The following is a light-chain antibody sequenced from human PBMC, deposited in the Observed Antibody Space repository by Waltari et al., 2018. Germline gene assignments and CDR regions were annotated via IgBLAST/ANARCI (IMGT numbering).Light chain of an antibody. CDR1: QGISNS. V-gene: IGKV1-NL1*01. CDR3: QQFHSTPPWT. Sequence: DIQMTQSPSSLSASVGDRVTVTCRASQGISNSLAWFQQKPGKAPKLLLYGASRLESGVPSRFSGSGSGTDFTLTISSLQPEDFATYYCQQFHSTPPWTFGQRTKVEIK. CDR2: GAS. J-gene: IGKJ1*01.